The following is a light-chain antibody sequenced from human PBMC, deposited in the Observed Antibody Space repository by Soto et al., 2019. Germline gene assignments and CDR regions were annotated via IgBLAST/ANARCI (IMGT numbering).Light chain of an antibody. J-gene: IGKJ1*01. CDR2: AAS. CDR3: QQYYSYPHT. V-gene: IGKV1-8*01. Sequence: AIRMTQSPSPFPASTGDRVTITCRASPGISSYLALYQQKPGKAPKLLIYAASTLQSGVPSRFSGSGSGTDFTLTISCLQSEDFATYYCQQYYSYPHTFGQGTQVEIK. CDR1: PGISSY.